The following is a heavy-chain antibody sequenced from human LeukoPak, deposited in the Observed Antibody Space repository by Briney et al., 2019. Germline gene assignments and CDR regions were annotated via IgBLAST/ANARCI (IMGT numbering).Heavy chain of an antibody. V-gene: IGHV3-48*01. Sequence: GGSLRLSCAASGFTFSSYTMNWVRQAPGKGPEWVSYISTSSSTVYHADSVKGRFTISRGNAKNSLYLQMNSLRAEDTAVYYCAREKAPGIEDYWGQGTLVTVSS. J-gene: IGHJ4*02. CDR3: AREKAPGIEDY. CDR2: ISTSSSTV. CDR1: GFTFSSYT. D-gene: IGHD6-13*01.